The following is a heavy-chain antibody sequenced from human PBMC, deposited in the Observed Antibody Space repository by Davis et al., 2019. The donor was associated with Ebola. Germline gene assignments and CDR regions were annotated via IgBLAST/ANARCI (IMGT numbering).Heavy chain of an antibody. CDR1: GFTFSNYG. CDR2: INSDGSST. CDR3: AKDGMPY. V-gene: IGHV3-74*01. D-gene: IGHD1-1*01. Sequence: GESLKISCAASGFTFSNYGMHWVRQAPGKGLVWVSRINSDGSSTIHADSVKGRFTIYRDNAKNTQYLQMNSLRAEDTAVYYCAKDGMPYWGQGTLVTVSS. J-gene: IGHJ4*02.